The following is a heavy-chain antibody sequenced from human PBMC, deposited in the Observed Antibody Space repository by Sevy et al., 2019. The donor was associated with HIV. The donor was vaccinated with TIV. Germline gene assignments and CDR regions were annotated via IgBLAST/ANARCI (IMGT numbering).Heavy chain of an antibody. D-gene: IGHD2-21*02. Sequence: GGSLRLSCAASGFTFSTSWMNWVRQAPGKGLEWVGRIKSKTDGGTADYAVPVKGRTTISREDSKNTLYLQMNSLKTEDTAVYYCTTATVWDGDWYFDSWGQGTLVTVSS. J-gene: IGHJ4*02. CDR1: GFTFSTSW. CDR2: IKSKTDGGTA. CDR3: TTATVWDGDWYFDS. V-gene: IGHV3-15*01.